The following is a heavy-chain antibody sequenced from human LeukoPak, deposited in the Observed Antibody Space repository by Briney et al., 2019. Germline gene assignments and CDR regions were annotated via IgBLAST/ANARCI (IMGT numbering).Heavy chain of an antibody. CDR1: GFTFSSYS. J-gene: IGHJ6*03. V-gene: IGHV3-30*18. D-gene: IGHD6-13*01. CDR2: ISYDGSNK. Sequence: GGSLRLSCAASGFTFSSYSMNWVRQAPGKGLEWVAVISYDGSNKYYADSVKGRFTISRDNSKNTLYLQMNSLRAEDTAVYYCAKDGAYSSSWYSYYYYYMDVWGKGTTVTVSS. CDR3: AKDGAYSSSWYSYYYYYMDV.